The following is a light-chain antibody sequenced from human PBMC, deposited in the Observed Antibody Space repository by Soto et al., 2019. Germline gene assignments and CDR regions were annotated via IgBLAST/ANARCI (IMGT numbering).Light chain of an antibody. V-gene: IGLV2-11*01. Sequence: QSALTQPRSVSGSPGQSVTISCTGTSSDVGGYNYVSWYQQHPGKAPKVMIYDVSERPSGVPHRFSGSKSGNTASLTISGLQAEDEADYYCCSYAGSPTYVFGTGTKLTVL. J-gene: IGLJ1*01. CDR1: SSDVGGYNY. CDR2: DVS. CDR3: CSYAGSPTYV.